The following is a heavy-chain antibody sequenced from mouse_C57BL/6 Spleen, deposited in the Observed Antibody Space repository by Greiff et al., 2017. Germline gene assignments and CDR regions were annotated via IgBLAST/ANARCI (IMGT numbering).Heavy chain of an antibody. CDR3: ARDYYGSAYYFDY. Sequence: QVQLKESGPELVKPGASVKISCKASGYAFSSSWMNWVKQRPGKGLEWIGGIYPGDGDTNYNGKFKGNATLTADKSSSTAYMQLSSLTSDDSAVYFCARDYYGSAYYFDYWGQGTTLTVSS. V-gene: IGHV1-82*01. D-gene: IGHD1-1*01. CDR2: IYPGDGDT. J-gene: IGHJ2*01. CDR1: GYAFSSSW.